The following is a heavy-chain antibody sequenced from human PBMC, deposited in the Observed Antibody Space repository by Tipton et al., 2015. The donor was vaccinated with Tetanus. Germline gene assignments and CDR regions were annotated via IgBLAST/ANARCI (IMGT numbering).Heavy chain of an antibody. V-gene: IGHV1-2*06. CDR2: MNSNTGDT. D-gene: IGHD1-20*01. Sequence: QLVQSGAEVKKPGASVIVSCKASGYTFTGYYIHWVRQAPGQGLEWMGRMNSNTGDTYSAQNFQGRVTMTRETSISTAYMELSRLRSDDTAVYYCARDGANWNLGYWGQGTLVTVSS. CDR1: GYTFTGYY. CDR3: ARDGANWNLGY. J-gene: IGHJ4*02.